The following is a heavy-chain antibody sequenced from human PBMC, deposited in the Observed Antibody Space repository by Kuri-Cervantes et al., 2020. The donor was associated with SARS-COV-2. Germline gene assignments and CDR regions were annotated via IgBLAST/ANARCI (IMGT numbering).Heavy chain of an antibody. CDR2: INHSGST. D-gene: IGHD3-3*01. CDR3: ARGRSRITIFGVVISGVGYYFDY. J-gene: IGHJ4*02. V-gene: IGHV4-34*01. Sequence: SETLSLTCAVYGGSFSGYYWSWIRQPPGKGLEWIGEINHSGSTNYNPSLKSRVTISVDTSKNQFSPKLSSVTAADTAVYYCARGRSRITIFGVVISGVGYYFDYWGQGTLVTVSS. CDR1: GGSFSGYY.